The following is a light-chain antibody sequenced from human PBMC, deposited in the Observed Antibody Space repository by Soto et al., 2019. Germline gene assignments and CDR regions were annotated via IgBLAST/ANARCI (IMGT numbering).Light chain of an antibody. CDR1: QRISSY. V-gene: IGKV1-39*01. CDR3: QQIHSIPIT. Sequence: DIQMTPSPSSLSASVGGRVAITCRASQRISSYLNWYQQKPGQAPKLLIYAASTLQSGVPSRFSGSGSGTHFTLTISSLQAEDFATYYCQQIHSIPITFGQGTRLEIK. J-gene: IGKJ5*01. CDR2: AAS.